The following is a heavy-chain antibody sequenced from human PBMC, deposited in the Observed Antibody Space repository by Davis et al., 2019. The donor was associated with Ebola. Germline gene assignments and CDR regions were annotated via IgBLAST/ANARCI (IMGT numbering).Heavy chain of an antibody. Sequence: MPSETLSLTCAVYGGSFSGYYWSWVRQPPGKGLEWIGEINHSGSTNYNPSLKSRVTISVDTSKHQISLNLSSVTAADTAIYYCARGRPTFVPETFDYWGQGTLVTVSS. CDR2: INHSGST. CDR1: GGSFSGYY. V-gene: IGHV4-34*01. CDR3: ARGRPTFVPETFDY. J-gene: IGHJ4*02. D-gene: IGHD3-10*02.